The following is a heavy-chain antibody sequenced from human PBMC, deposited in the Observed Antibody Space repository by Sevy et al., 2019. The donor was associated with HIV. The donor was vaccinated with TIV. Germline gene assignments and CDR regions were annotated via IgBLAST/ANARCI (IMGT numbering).Heavy chain of an antibody. V-gene: IGHV3-15*01. CDR2: IKSKTDGGTT. D-gene: IGHD3-22*01. J-gene: IGHJ6*02. Sequence: GWSLRLSCAASGFTFSNAWMSWVRQAPGKGLEWVGRIKSKTDGGTTDYAAPVKGRFTISRDDSKNTLYLQMNSLKTEDTAVYYCTTDVSSGYYYAYYYYGMDVWGQGTTVTVSS. CDR3: TTDVSSGYYYAYYYYGMDV. CDR1: GFTFSNAW.